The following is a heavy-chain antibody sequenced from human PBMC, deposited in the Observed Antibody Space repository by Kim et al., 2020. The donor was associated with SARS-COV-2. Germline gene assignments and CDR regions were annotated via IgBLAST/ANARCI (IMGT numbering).Heavy chain of an antibody. Sequence: YADSVKGRFTIPLDNSKNPLYLQMNSLRAEDTAVYYCAKDYYGSGSYFDYWGQGTLVTVSS. D-gene: IGHD3-10*01. V-gene: IGHV3-30*02. CDR3: AKDYYGSGSYFDY. J-gene: IGHJ4*02.